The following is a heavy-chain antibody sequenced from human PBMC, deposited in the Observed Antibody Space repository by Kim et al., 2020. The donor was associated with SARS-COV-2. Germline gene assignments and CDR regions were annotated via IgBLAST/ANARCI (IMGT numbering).Heavy chain of an antibody. CDR1: GYTFTGYY. CDR3: ARDRGKNSSGCYGNWFDP. D-gene: IGHD6-19*01. CDR2: INPNSGGT. Sequence: ASVKVSCKASGYTFTGYYMHWVRQAPGQGLEWMGWINPNSGGTNYAQKLQGRVTMTRDTSISTAYMELSRLRSDDTAVYYCARDRGKNSSGCYGNWFDPWGQGTLVAVSS. J-gene: IGHJ5*02. V-gene: IGHV1-2*02.